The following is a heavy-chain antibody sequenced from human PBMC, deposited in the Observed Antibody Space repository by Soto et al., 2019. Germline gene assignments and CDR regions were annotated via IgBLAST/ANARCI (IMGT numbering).Heavy chain of an antibody. CDR1: GGSISSGDYY. V-gene: IGHV4-30-4*01. CDR3: ARSSYSSSLDFDY. J-gene: IGHJ4*02. CDR2: IYYSGST. Sequence: SETLSLTCTVSGGSISSGDYYWSWIRQPPGKGLEWIGYIYYSGSTYYNPSLKSRVTISVDTSKNQFSLKLSSVTAADTAVYYCARSSYSSSLDFDYWGQGTLVTVSS. D-gene: IGHD6-13*01.